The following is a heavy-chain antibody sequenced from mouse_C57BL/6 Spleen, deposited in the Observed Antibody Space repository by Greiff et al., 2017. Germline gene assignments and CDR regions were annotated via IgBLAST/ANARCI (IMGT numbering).Heavy chain of an antibody. V-gene: IGHV5-9*01. Sequence: EVQLVESGGGLVKPGGSLKLSCAASGFTFSSYTMSWVRQTPEKRLEWVATISGGGGNTYYPDSVKGRFTISRDNAKNTLYLQMSSLRSEDTALYYCARHEGDYFDSWGQGTTLTVSS. CDR1: GFTFSSYT. CDR3: ARHEGDYFDS. J-gene: IGHJ2*01. CDR2: ISGGGGNT.